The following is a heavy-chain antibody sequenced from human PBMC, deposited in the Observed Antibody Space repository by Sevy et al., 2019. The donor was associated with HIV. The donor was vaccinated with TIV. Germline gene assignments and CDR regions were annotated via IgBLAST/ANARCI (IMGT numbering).Heavy chain of an antibody. CDR2: IYSGGST. V-gene: IGHV3-66*01. Sequence: GGSLRLSCAASEFSVTDNYMSWVRQAPGKGLEWVSTIYSGGSTFYADSVKGRFTISRDNSKNTLYLHMNSLRAEDTAVYYCARDRYYDASGYYYYCYGLDVWGQGTTVTVSS. J-gene: IGHJ6*02. CDR1: EFSVTDNY. CDR3: ARDRYYDASGYYYYCYGLDV. D-gene: IGHD3-22*01.